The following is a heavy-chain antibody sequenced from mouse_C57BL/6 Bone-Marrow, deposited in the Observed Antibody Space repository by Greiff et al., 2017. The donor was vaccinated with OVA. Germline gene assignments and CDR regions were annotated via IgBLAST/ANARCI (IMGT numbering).Heavy chain of an antibody. J-gene: IGHJ2*01. CDR1: GFNIKDDY. Sequence: VQLKQSGAELVRPGASVKLSCTASGFNIKDDYMHWVKQRPEQGLEWIGWIDPENGDTEYASKLQGKATITADTASNTAYLQLSSLTSGDTAVDDCTSDGNCDYWGQGTTLTVSA. V-gene: IGHV14-4*01. D-gene: IGHD2-1*01. CDR3: TSDGNCDY. CDR2: IDPENGDT.